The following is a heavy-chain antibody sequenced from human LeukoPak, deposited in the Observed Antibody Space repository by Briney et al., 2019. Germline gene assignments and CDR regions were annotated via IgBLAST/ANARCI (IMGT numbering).Heavy chain of an antibody. J-gene: IGHJ6*02. CDR1: GSTFTSSA. CDR2: IVVGSGNT. Sequence: SVKVSCKASGSTFTSSAMQWVRQARGQRLEWIGWIVVGSGNTNYAQKFQERVTITRDMSTSTAYMELSSLRSEDTAVYYCAAPSVEMATINYYYYGMDVWGQGTTVTVSS. CDR3: AAPSVEMATINYYYYGMDV. D-gene: IGHD5-24*01. V-gene: IGHV1-58*02.